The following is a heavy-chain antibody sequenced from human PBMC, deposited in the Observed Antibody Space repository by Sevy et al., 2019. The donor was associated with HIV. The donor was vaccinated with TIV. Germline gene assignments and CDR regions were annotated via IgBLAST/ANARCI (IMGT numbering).Heavy chain of an antibody. CDR2: IYYSGST. CDR3: ARDKERQVPAHAFDI. CDR1: GDSISSGGYY. V-gene: IGHV4-31*03. Sequence: SETLSLTCTVSGDSISSGGYYWSWSRQHPGKGLEWIGYIYYSGSTYYNPSLKSRVTISVETSKNKFSLKLSSVTAADTAVYYCARDKERQVPAHAFDIWGQGIIVTVSS. J-gene: IGHJ3*02. D-gene: IGHD2-21*02.